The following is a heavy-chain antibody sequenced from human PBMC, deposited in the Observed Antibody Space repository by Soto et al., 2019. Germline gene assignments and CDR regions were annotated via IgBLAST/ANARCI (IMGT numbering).Heavy chain of an antibody. CDR2: ISDDGDKR. Sequence: PLRHSCVGSEFTFSNYGMHWVRQPSGKGLEWVALISDDGDKRYYADSVRGRLIISRDNSKDTLYLQMNSLGPDDTAVYFCAKARVRIVGANSFDYWGQGTPVTVSS. CDR3: AKARVRIVGANSFDY. V-gene: IGHV3-30*18. J-gene: IGHJ4*02. D-gene: IGHD1-26*01. CDR1: EFTFSNYG.